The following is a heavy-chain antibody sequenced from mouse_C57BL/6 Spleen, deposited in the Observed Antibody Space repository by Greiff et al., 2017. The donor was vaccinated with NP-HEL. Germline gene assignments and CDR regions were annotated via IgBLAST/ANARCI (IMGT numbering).Heavy chain of an antibody. Sequence: VQLQQPGAELVKPGASVKLSCKASGYTFTSYWMQWVKQRPGQGLEWIGEIDPSDSYTNYNQKFKGKATLTVDTSSSTAYMQLSSLTSEDSAVYYCARCLTGTRRGFDYWGQGTTLTVSS. CDR3: ARCLTGTRRGFDY. V-gene: IGHV1-50*01. J-gene: IGHJ2*01. D-gene: IGHD4-1*01. CDR1: GYTFTSYW. CDR2: IDPSDSYT.